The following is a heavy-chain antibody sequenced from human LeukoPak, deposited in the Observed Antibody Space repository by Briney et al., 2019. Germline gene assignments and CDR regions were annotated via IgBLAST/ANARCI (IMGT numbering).Heavy chain of an antibody. CDR2: IYNSGST. Sequence: SETLSLTCTVSGGSISGYYWSWIRQPPGKGLEWIGYIYNSGSTNYNPSLKSRVTISLDTSKNQISLNLSSVTAADTAVYYCARRGYFDYWGQGTLVTVSS. D-gene: IGHD3-10*01. CDR3: ARRGYFDY. V-gene: IGHV4-4*08. J-gene: IGHJ4*02. CDR1: GGSISGYY.